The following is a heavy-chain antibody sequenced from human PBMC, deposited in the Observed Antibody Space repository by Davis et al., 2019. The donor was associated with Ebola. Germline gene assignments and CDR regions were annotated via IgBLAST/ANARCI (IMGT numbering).Heavy chain of an antibody. Sequence: PGGSLRLSCTASGFTFSSYCMSWVRQAPGKGLEWVANIKPDGSDRYYVDSVKGRFTVSRDNAKNSLYLQMNSLRAEDTAFYYCARNWYGGDYWGQGTLVTVSS. CDR3: ARNWYGGDY. J-gene: IGHJ4*02. V-gene: IGHV3-7*03. D-gene: IGHD1-1*01. CDR1: GFTFSSYC. CDR2: IKPDGSDR.